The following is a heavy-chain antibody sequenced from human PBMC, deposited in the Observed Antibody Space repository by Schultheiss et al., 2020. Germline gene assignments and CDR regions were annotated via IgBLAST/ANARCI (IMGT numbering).Heavy chain of an antibody. CDR1: GGSISSGGYY. CDR3: ARVRWHDVVVPAQFYMDV. Sequence: SETLSLTCTVSGGSISSGGYYWSWIRQHPGKGLEWIGYIYYSGSTYYNPSLKSRVTISVDRSKNQFSLKLSSVTAADTAVYYCARVRWHDVVVPAQFYMDVWGKGTTVNVSS. D-gene: IGHD2-2*01. J-gene: IGHJ6*03. CDR2: IYYSGST. V-gene: IGHV4-31*03.